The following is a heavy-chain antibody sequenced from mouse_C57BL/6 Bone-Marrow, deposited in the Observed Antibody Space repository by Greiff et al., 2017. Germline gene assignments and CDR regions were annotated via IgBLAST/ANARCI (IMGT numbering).Heavy chain of an antibody. CDR3: ARRNYYGSSYYFDY. V-gene: IGHV3-6*01. CDR1: GYSITSGYY. CDR2: ISYDGSN. D-gene: IGHD1-1*01. Sequence: EVQLQESGPGLVKPSQSLSLTCSVTGYSITSGYYWNWIRQFPGNTLEWMGYISYDGSNNYNPSLKNRISITRDTSKNQFFLKLNSVTTEDTATYYCARRNYYGSSYYFDYWGQGTTLTVSS. J-gene: IGHJ2*01.